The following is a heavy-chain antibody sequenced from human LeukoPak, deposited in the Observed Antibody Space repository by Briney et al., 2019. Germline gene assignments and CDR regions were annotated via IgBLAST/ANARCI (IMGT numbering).Heavy chain of an antibody. V-gene: IGHV4-59*08. J-gene: IGHJ6*02. D-gene: IGHD6-13*01. CDR2: IYYSGST. Sequence: SETLSLTCTVSGGSISSYYWSWIRQPPGKGLEWIGYIYYSGSTNYNPSLKSRVTISVDTSKNQFSLKLSSVTAADTAVYYCARSLGSSSWGEYYYGMDVWGQGTTVTVSS. CDR3: ARSLGSSSWGEYYYGMDV. CDR1: GGSISSYY.